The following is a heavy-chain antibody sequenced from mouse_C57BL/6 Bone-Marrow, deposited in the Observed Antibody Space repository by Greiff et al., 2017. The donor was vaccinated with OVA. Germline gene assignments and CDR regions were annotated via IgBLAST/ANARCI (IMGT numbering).Heavy chain of an antibody. Sequence: DVMLVESGGGLVKPGGSLKLSCAASGFTFSDYGMHWVRQAPEKGLEWVAYISSGSSTIYYADTVKGRFTISRDNAKNTLFLQMTSLRSEDTAMCYCARQGFDYWGQGTTLTVSS. V-gene: IGHV5-17*01. J-gene: IGHJ2*01. CDR1: GFTFSDYG. CDR2: ISSGSSTI. CDR3: ARQGFDY.